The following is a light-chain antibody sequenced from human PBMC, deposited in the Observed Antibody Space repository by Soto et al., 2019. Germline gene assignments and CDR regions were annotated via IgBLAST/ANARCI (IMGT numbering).Light chain of an antibody. J-gene: IGKJ5*01. V-gene: IGKV3-20*01. CDR3: QQYPSSPPSIT. CDR1: QSVSSSY. CDR2: GAS. Sequence: IGLTQSPGTLSLSPGDRATLSCRASQSVSSSYLAWYQQKRGQAPRLLIYGASTRATGIPDRFSGGGSETDFTLSITRVEPEDFAVYYCQQYPSSPPSITFGQGTRLENK.